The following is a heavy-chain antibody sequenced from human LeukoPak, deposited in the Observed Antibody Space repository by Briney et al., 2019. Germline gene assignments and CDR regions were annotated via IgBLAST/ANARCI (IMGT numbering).Heavy chain of an antibody. CDR3: ARRDYGDYGWFDP. CDR2: IYYSGST. J-gene: IGHJ5*02. Sequence: SETLSLTCTVSGGSISSYYWSWIRQPPGKGLEWIGSIYYSGSTYYNPSLKSRVTISVDTSKNQFSLKLSSVTAADTAVYYCARRDYGDYGWFDPWGQGTLVTVSS. D-gene: IGHD4-17*01. V-gene: IGHV4-59*05. CDR1: GGSISSYY.